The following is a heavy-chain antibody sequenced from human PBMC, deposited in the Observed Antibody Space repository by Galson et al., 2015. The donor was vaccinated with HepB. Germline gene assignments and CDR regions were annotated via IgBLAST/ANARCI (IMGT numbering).Heavy chain of an antibody. D-gene: IGHD5-18*01. CDR1: GYTFTSYG. CDR2: IIPILGIA. J-gene: IGHJ4*02. Sequence: SVKVSCKASGYTFTSYGISWVRQAPGQGLEWMGWIIPILGIANYAQKFQGRVTITADKSTSTAYMELSSLRSEDTAVYYCARDLGSYGSLQEGYYFDYWGQGTLVTVSS. V-gene: IGHV1-69*10. CDR3: ARDLGSYGSLQEGYYFDY.